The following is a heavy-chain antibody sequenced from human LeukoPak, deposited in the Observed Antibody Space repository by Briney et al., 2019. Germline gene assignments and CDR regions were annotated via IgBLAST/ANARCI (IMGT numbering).Heavy chain of an antibody. Sequence: GSSVKVSCKASGDIFNSYSVSWVRQAPGQGLEWMGGIIPMFGSTNYAQKFEGRVTITTDQSTTTVYMELTSLTSEDTAVYYCARVGRSRGALPNFYYHMDVWGKGTTVTVSS. V-gene: IGHV1-69*05. D-gene: IGHD1-26*01. CDR3: ARVGRSRGALPNFYYHMDV. CDR1: GDIFNSYS. J-gene: IGHJ6*03. CDR2: IIPMFGST.